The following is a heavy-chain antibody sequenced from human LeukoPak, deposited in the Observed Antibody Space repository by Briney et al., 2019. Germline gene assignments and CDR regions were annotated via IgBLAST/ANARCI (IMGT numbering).Heavy chain of an antibody. D-gene: IGHD6-19*01. J-gene: IGHJ3*02. CDR3: ARVVSGWYDSRGDAFDI. CDR1: GGSFSGYY. Sequence: PSETLSLTCAVYGGSFSGYYWSWIRQPPGKGLEWIGEINHSGSTNYNPSLKSRVTISVDTSKNQFSLKLSSVTAADTAVYYCARVVSGWYDSRGDAFDIGGQGTMVTVSS. CDR2: INHSGST. V-gene: IGHV4-34*01.